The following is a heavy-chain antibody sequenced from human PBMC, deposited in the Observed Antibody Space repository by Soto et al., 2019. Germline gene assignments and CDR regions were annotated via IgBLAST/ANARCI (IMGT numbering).Heavy chain of an antibody. J-gene: IGHJ4*02. CDR2: ISYDGSNE. CDR3: AKDGSHNFDY. CDR1: GFTFCHYA. Sequence: VQLVESGGGVVQPGRSLRLSFAASGFTFCHYAMHWVRQAPGKGLEWVALISYDGSNEYYADSVKGRFTISRDNSKNTLYLQMNSMRAEDTAVYYCAKDGSHNFDYWGQGTLVTVSS. D-gene: IGHD1-26*01. V-gene: IGHV3-30*18.